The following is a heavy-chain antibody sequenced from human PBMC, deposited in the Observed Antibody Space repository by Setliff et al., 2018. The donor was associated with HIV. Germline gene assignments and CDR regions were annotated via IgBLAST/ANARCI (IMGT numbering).Heavy chain of an antibody. V-gene: IGHV1-69*13. D-gene: IGHD6-13*01. CDR2: IIPLFGTE. J-gene: IGHJ4*02. CDR1: GYSFSKYG. CDR3: ARALPTNRIAAAGFDY. Sequence: SVKVSCKASGYSFSKYGISWVRQAPGQGLEWMGGIIPLFGTENYAQKFQGRVTITADESTSTAYMELSSLRSEDTAVYYCARALPTNRIAAAGFDYWGQGTLVTVSS.